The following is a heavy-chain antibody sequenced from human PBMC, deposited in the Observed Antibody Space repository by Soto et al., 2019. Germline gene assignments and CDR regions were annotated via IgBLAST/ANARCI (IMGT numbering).Heavy chain of an antibody. V-gene: IGHV4-34*01. D-gene: IGHD2-2*01. J-gene: IGHJ4*02. CDR3: ARFAVPAAIDY. Sequence: SETLSLTCAVYGGSFSGYYWSWIRQPPGKGLEWIGEINHSGSTNYNPSLKSRVTISVDTSKNQFSLKLSSVTAADTAVYYCARFAVPAAIDYWGQGTLVTVSS. CDR2: INHSGST. CDR1: GGSFSGYY.